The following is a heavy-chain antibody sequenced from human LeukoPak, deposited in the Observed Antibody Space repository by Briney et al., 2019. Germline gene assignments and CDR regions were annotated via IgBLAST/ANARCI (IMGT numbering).Heavy chain of an antibody. J-gene: IGHJ4*02. CDR1: GIPFSDYY. V-gene: IGHV3-11*05. CDR2: ISSSSSYT. Sequence: PGGSLRLSCVVSGIPFSDYYMNWIRQAPGKGLEWISYISSSSSYTDYADSVKGRFTISRDNAKNSLYLQMNSLRAEDTALYYCVRDISGYYFDYWGQGTLVTVSS. D-gene: IGHD3-22*01. CDR3: VRDISGYYFDY.